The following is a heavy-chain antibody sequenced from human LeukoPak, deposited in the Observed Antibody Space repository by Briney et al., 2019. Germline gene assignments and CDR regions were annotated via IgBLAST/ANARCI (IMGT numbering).Heavy chain of an antibody. CDR3: ARDPTVGGSGSFDY. CDR1: GFTFSSYS. CDR2: ISSSSSYI. D-gene: IGHD3-10*01. J-gene: IGHJ4*02. Sequence: GGSLRLSCAASGFTFSSYSMNRVRQAPGKGLEWVSSISSSSSYIYYADSVKGRFTISRDNAKNSLYLQMNSLRAEDTAVYYCARDPTVGGSGSFDYWGRGTLVTVSS. V-gene: IGHV3-21*01.